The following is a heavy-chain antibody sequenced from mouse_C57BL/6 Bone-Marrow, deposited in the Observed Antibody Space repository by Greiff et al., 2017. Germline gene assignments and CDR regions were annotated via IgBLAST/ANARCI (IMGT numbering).Heavy chain of an antibody. CDR3: SLYFQD. J-gene: IGHJ2*01. CDR2: IHPNSGST. V-gene: IGHV1-64*01. CDR1: GYTFTSYW. Sequence: QVQLQQPGAELVKPGASVKLSCKASGYTFTSYWMHWVKQRPGQGLEWIGMIHPNSGSTNSTEKFKSKATLTVDKSSSTAYMQLCSLTSEGSAVYYCSLYFQDRGQGTTLTVSS.